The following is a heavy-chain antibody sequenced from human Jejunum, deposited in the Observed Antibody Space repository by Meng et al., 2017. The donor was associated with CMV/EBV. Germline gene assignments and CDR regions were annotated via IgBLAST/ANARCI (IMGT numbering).Heavy chain of an antibody. D-gene: IGHD2-2*01. CDR2: ISSSGST. CDR1: GGSIRTYS. J-gene: IGHJ4*02. CDR3: ARDLPGVGVDY. Sequence: QLQLQESGPGLVKPSETLSLTCSVSGGSIRTYSWTWIRQPAGKGLEWIGRISSSGSTNYNPSLNSRVTMSVDTSKNHFSLRLSSVTAADTAVYYCARDLPGVGVDYWGQGTLVTVSS. V-gene: IGHV4-4*07.